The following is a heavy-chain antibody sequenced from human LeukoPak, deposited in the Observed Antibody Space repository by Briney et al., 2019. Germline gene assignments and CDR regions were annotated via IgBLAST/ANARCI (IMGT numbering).Heavy chain of an antibody. CDR3: ARGVRITGNWFDP. V-gene: IGHV4-59*10. CDR1: GGSFSGYY. Sequence: PSETLSLTCAVYGGSFSGYYWSWIRQPAGKGLEWIGRIYTSGSTNYNPSLKSRVTMSVDTSKNQFSLKLSSVTAADTAVYYCARGVRITGNWFDPWGQGTLVTVSS. D-gene: IGHD1-20*01. J-gene: IGHJ5*02. CDR2: IYTSGST.